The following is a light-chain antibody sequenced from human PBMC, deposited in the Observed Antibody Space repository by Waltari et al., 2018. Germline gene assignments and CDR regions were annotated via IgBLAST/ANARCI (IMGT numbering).Light chain of an antibody. Sequence: WYQKLPANAPKLVILHVTTRPSGVSNRFSGSKSGNTASLTISGLQAEDEADYSCCSYTGSSARVFGGGTKLTVL. CDR3: CSYTGSSARV. CDR2: HVT. V-gene: IGLV2-14*04. J-gene: IGLJ3*02.